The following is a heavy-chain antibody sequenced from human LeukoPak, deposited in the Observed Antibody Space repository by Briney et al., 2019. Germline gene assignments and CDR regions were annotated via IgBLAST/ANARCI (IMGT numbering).Heavy chain of an antibody. J-gene: IGHJ4*02. CDR1: GFTFSSYA. V-gene: IGHV3-30*04. D-gene: IGHD3-22*01. Sequence: GGSLRLSCAASGFTFSSYAMHWVRQAPGKGLEWVAVISYDGSNKYYADSVKGRFTISRDNSKNTLYLQMNSLRAEDTAVYYCAREYYDSSGYYEGYFDYWGQGTLVTVSS. CDR2: ISYDGSNK. CDR3: AREYYDSSGYYEGYFDY.